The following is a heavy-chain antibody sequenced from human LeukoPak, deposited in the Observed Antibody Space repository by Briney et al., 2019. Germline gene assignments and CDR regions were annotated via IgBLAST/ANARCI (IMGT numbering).Heavy chain of an antibody. CDR1: RGTFDSYG. CDR2: VMAIFGGV. CDR3: ARGELGDRSGFAFFDY. V-gene: IGHV1-69*05. Sequence: SVKVSCKAPRGTFDSYGISWVRQAPGQGLEWMGGVMAIFGGVKYGQKFQGRATITTDASTSTAYMELRSLTSEDTGIYYCARGELGDRSGFAFFDYWGQGTLVTVSS. J-gene: IGHJ4*02. D-gene: IGHD3-22*01.